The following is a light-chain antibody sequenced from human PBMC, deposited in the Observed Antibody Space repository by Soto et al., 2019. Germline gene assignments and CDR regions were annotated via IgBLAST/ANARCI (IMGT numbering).Light chain of an antibody. CDR1: SNDVGAYKF. Sequence: QSVLTQPASVSGSPGQSITISCTGASNDVGAYKFISWYQQQPGKAPKLMIYEVSNRPSGVSNRFSGSKSGNTASLTISGLQAEDEADYYCCSYAGSSVVVFGGGTKLTVL. CDR2: EVS. CDR3: CSYAGSSVVV. V-gene: IGLV2-23*02. J-gene: IGLJ2*01.